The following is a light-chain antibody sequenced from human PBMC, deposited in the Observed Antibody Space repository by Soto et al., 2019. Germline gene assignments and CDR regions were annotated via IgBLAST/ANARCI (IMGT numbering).Light chain of an antibody. J-gene: IGKJ4*01. V-gene: IGKV1-12*01. CDR2: AAS. Sequence: DIPMTQSPSSVSASVGDRVTITCRASQDIGSWLAWYQQRPGKAPKLLIYAASTLQSGVPSRFSGSGSGTDFTLIINSLQPEDFATYYCQQAHIFPLTFGGGTKVDIK. CDR1: QDIGSW. CDR3: QQAHIFPLT.